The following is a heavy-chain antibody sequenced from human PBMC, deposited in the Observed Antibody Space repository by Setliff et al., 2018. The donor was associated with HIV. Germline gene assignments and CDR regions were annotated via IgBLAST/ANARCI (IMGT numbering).Heavy chain of an antibody. V-gene: IGHV1-8*02. CDR2: MNPNSGNT. CDR3: ARARRDSYDRGRRNHYYIDV. Sequence: GASVKVSCKASGYTFSSYDINWVRQATGQGLVWMGWMNPNSGNTGYAQKFQGRVTMTRDTSISTAYMELNNLKFEDTAVYYCARARRDSYDRGRRNHYYIDVWGKGTTVTVSS. D-gene: IGHD3-22*01. CDR1: GYTFSSYD. J-gene: IGHJ6*03.